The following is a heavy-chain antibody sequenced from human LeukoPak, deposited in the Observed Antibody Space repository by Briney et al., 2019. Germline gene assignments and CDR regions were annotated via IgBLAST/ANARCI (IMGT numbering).Heavy chain of an antibody. CDR1: GDSINSYY. V-gene: IGHV4-59*08. J-gene: IGHJ5*02. Sequence: SETLSLTCTVSGDSINSYYWSWIRQPPGKGLEWIAYIHYSGHTNSNPSLKSRVTISVDTSKSQFSLELSSVTAADTAVYYCARWSSDWENNYFDPWGQGILVTVSS. CDR2: IHYSGHT. CDR3: ARWSSDWENNYFDP. D-gene: IGHD6-19*01.